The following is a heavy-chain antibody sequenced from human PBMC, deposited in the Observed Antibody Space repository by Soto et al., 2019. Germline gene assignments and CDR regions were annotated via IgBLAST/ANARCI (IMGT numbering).Heavy chain of an antibody. CDR2: IWYDGSNK. Sequence: SGGSLRLSCAASGFTFSSYGMHWVRQAPGKGLEWVAVIWYDGSNKYYADSVKGRFTISRDNSKNTLYLQMNSLRAEDTAVYYCARGSPRNTDFDYWGQGTLVTVSS. V-gene: IGHV3-33*01. CDR1: GFTFSSYG. J-gene: IGHJ4*02. D-gene: IGHD1-1*01. CDR3: ARGSPRNTDFDY.